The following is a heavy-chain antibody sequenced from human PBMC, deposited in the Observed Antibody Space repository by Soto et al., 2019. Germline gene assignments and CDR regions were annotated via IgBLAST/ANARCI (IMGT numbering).Heavy chain of an antibody. D-gene: IGHD1-7*01. CDR1: GAYVSDFS. CDR2: ITVNGIT. CDR3: ARESGENWTYEAH. V-gene: IGHV4-4*07. J-gene: IGHJ1*01. Sequence: QVQQLESGPGLVKPWDTLSLTCTVSGAYVSDFSWSWIRQPAGKGLEWIGRITVNGITQYTPSFRSRVTMSMDTSRNQFSLTLQSATAADTAIYYCARESGENWTYEAHWGQGTLVTVSS.